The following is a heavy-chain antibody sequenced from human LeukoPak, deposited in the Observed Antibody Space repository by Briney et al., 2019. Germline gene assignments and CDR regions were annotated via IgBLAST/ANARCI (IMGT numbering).Heavy chain of an antibody. V-gene: IGHV4-59*01. D-gene: IGHD6-19*01. Sequence: LETLSLTCTVSGGSISSYYWSWIRQPPGKGLEWIGYIYYSGSSFYNPSLTSRATISVDTSKNQFSLKLTSVTAADTAVYYCARPQSSASRRAPFHIWGQGTKVTVSP. CDR2: IYYSGSS. CDR3: ARPQSSASRRAPFHI. CDR1: GGSISSYY. J-gene: IGHJ3*02.